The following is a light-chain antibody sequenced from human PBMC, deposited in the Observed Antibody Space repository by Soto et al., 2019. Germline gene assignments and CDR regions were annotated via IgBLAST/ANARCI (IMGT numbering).Light chain of an antibody. J-gene: IGLJ1*01. CDR3: SSYTSSTLWV. CDR2: EVG. V-gene: IGLV2-14*01. Sequence: QSALTQPASVSGSPGQSITISCTGTSSDIGGYDYVSWFQQHPGKAPKLMIYEVGNRPSGVSNRFSGSKSGNTASLTISGLQADDEADYYCSSYTSSTLWVFGTGTKVTVL. CDR1: SSDIGGYDY.